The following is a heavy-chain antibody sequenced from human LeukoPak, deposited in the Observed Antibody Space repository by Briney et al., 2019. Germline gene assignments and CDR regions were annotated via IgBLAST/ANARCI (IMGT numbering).Heavy chain of an antibody. CDR2: IHHSGSS. D-gene: IGHD6-19*01. CDR3: VRHSGWYFGY. CDR1: GDSVSGIW. Sequence: PSETLSLTCAVSGDSVSGIWWSWVRQPPHKGLEWIGEIHHSGSSNYNPSLESRVIISLDGSKNLLSLELSSVTAADTAVYYCVRHSGWYFGYWGRGTLVTVSS. J-gene: IGHJ4*02. V-gene: IGHV4-4*02.